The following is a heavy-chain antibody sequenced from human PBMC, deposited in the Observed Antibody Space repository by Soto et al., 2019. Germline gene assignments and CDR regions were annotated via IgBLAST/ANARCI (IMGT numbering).Heavy chain of an antibody. D-gene: IGHD2-21*01. CDR3: ARQGLFGAGAFDI. CDR1: GFTFSSYW. Sequence: GGSLRLSCAASGFTFSSYWMHWVRQAPGKGLVWVSRINSDGSSTSYADSVKGRFTISRDNAKNTLYLQMNSLRAEDTAVYYCARQGLFGAGAFDIWGQGTMVTVSS. J-gene: IGHJ3*02. V-gene: IGHV3-74*01. CDR2: INSDGSST.